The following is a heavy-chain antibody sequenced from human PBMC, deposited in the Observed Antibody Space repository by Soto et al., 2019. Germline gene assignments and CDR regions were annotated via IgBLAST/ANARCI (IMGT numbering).Heavy chain of an antibody. CDR2: ISGSGGST. CDR3: AKTTVIVGYYYGMDV. V-gene: IGHV3-23*01. D-gene: IGHD4-17*01. CDR1: GFTFRNYA. Sequence: EVQLLESGGGWVQPGGLLRLSCAASGFTFRNYAMSWVRQAPGNGLEWVSTISGSGGSTYYADSVKVRFTISRDNSQNTLYLQMNSLRAEDTAVYYCAKTTVIVGYYYGMDVWGQGTTVTVSS. J-gene: IGHJ6*02.